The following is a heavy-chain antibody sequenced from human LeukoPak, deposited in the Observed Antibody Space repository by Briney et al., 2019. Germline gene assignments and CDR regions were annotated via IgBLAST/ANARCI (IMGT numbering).Heavy chain of an antibody. J-gene: IGHJ4*02. Sequence: GGSLRLSCAASGFTFSSYAMSWVRQAPGKGLEWVSAISGSGGSTYYADSVKGRLTISRDNAKNSLFLQMNSLRAEDTAVYYCARAAGGTSRDYWGQGTLVTVSS. V-gene: IGHV3-23*01. CDR2: ISGSGGST. CDR1: GFTFSSYA. CDR3: ARAAGGTSRDY. D-gene: IGHD1-26*01.